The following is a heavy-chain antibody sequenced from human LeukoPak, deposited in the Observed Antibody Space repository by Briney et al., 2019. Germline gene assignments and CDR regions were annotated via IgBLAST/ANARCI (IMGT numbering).Heavy chain of an antibody. V-gene: IGHV1-69*06. CDR2: IIPIFGTA. Sequence: VASVKVSCKASGGTFSSYAISWVRQAPGQGLEGMGGIIPIFGTANYAQKFQGRVTITADKSTSTAYMELSSLRSEDTAVYYCARAIRTWIQLWLHNWFDPWGQGTLVTVSS. CDR1: GGTFSSYA. D-gene: IGHD5-18*01. CDR3: ARAIRTWIQLWLHNWFDP. J-gene: IGHJ5*02.